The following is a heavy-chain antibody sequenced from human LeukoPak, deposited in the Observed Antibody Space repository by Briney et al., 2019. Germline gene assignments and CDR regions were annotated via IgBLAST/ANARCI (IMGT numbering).Heavy chain of an antibody. V-gene: IGHV3-33*01. J-gene: IGHJ2*01. Sequence: GGSLRLSCAASGFTFSSYGMHWVRQAAGEGLEWVAVIWYDGSNKYYADSVKGRFTISRDNSKNSLYLQMNSLKDEDTAVYVCARDSSDWYFDLWGRGTLVTVSS. D-gene: IGHD3-10*01. CDR3: ARDSSDWYFDL. CDR2: IWYDGSNK. CDR1: GFTFSSYG.